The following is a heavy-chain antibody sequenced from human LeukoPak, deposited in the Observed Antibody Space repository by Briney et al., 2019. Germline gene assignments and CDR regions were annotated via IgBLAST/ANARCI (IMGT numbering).Heavy chain of an antibody. CDR3: AKGHYMDV. CDR2: ISYDGSNK. Sequence: GRSLRLSCAASGFTFSNYGMHWVRQAPGKGLEWVAVISYDGSNKYYADSVKGRFTISIDSSKNTLYLQMNSLRAEDTAVYYCAKGHYMDVWGKGTTVTVSS. V-gene: IGHV3-30*18. J-gene: IGHJ6*03. CDR1: GFTFSNYG.